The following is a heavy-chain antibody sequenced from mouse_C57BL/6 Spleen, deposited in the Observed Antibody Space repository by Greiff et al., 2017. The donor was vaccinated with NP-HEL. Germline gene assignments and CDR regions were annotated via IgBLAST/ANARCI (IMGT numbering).Heavy chain of an antibody. Sequence: EVKLVESGGGLVKPGGSLKLSCAASGFTFSDYGLHWVRQAPEKGLAWVAYLSSGCRTLYSVDTVKGRFTISRDNAKNPLFLQMTSLRSEDTAMYYCAKLNFDYWGQGTTLTVSS. CDR2: LSSGCRTL. CDR1: GFTFSDYG. CDR3: AKLNFDY. J-gene: IGHJ2*01. V-gene: IGHV5-17*01.